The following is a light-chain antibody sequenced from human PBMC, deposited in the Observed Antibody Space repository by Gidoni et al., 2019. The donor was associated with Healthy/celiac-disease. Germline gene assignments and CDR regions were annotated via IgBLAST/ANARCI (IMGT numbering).Light chain of an antibody. CDR3: QQSYSTPLT. Sequence: DIQTTQSPSSLSASVGDRVTITCRASQSISSYLKWYQQKPGKAPKLLIYAASTLQSGVPSRFSGSGSGTDFTLTISSLQPADFATYFCQQSYSTPLTFGGGTKVEIK. CDR1: QSISSY. J-gene: IGKJ4*01. V-gene: IGKV1-39*01. CDR2: AAS.